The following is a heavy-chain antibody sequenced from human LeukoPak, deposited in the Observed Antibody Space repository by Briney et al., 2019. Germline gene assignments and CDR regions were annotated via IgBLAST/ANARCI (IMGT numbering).Heavy chain of an antibody. V-gene: IGHV3-53*01. Sequence: PGGSLRLSCVASGFTGNNNSLSWVRQSPGKGLEWVSLIYPSGAAYYADSVKGRFTISRDNTKNKVFLQMNSLRAEDTAMYFCARVFLPWYFDLWGRGTLVIVSS. J-gene: IGHJ2*01. CDR2: IYPSGAA. CDR1: GFTGNNNS. CDR3: ARVFLPWYFDL.